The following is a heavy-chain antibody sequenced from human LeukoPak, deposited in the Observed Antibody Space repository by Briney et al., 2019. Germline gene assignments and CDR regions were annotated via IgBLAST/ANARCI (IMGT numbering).Heavy chain of an antibody. CDR1: GFTFSSYS. J-gene: IGHJ3*02. V-gene: IGHV3-21*01. D-gene: IGHD6-13*01. CDR3: ARDGSSWTVLGAFDI. CDR2: ISSSSSYI. Sequence: GGSLRLSCAASGFTFSSYSMNWVRQAPGKGLEWVSSISSSSSYIYYADSVKGRFTISRDNAKNSLYLQMNSLRAEDTAVYYCARDGSSWTVLGAFDIWGQGTMVTVSS.